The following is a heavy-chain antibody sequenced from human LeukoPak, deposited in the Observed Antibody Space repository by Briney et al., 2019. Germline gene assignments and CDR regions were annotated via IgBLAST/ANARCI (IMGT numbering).Heavy chain of an antibody. V-gene: IGHV3-30*02. D-gene: IGHD3-10*01. J-gene: IGHJ1*01. CDR1: GFTLSDYS. Sequence: GGSLRLSCAVSGFTLSDYSMHWVRQAPGKGLEWVAFIRYDGTNKYVDSVKGRFTMSRDNSKNTLYLQMNSLSPEDTAVYYCARDEGNYGSGNYSPKNWGLGTLVTVSS. CDR2: IRYDGTNK. CDR3: ARDEGNYGSGNYSPKN.